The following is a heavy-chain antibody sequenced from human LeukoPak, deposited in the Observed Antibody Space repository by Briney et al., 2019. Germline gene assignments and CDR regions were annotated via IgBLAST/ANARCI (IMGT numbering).Heavy chain of an antibody. V-gene: IGHV3-30*02. Sequence: GGTLRLTCAASGFTFSSYGMHWVRQAPGKGLEWVAFIRYDGSNKYYADSVKGRFTISRDNSKNTLYLQMNSLRAEDTAVYYCAKDPSFRPGYFDYWGQGTLVTVSS. CDR3: AKDPSFRPGYFDY. CDR1: GFTFSSYG. CDR2: IRYDGSNK. J-gene: IGHJ4*02.